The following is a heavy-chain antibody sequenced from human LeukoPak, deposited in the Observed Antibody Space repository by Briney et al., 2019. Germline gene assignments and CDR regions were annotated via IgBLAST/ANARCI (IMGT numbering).Heavy chain of an antibody. CDR1: GFRFYDSW. CDR3: SRAPNFYESL. V-gene: IGHV3-74*01. D-gene: IGHD3-22*01. Sequence: PGGSLRLSCAASGFRFYDSWVHWGRQAPGKGLVWVARISPDGSVRSYGDSVQGRISVSRDNARDTVYLEMSSLRVEDTAVYYCSRAPNFYESLWGQGTLVTVSS. J-gene: IGHJ4*02. CDR2: ISPDGSVR.